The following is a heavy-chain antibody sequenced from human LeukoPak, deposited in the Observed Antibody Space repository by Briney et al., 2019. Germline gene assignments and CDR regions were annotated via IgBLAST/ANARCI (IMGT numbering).Heavy chain of an antibody. D-gene: IGHD1-26*01. J-gene: IGHJ4*02. Sequence: GGSLRLSCAASGFTFSTYWMSWVRQAPGEGLELVATINQDGSEKYYVDSVKGRFTISRDNAKHSLYLQINSLRAEDTAVFYCARDKKVGATILDCWGQGTLVTVSS. CDR3: ARDKKVGATILDC. V-gene: IGHV3-7*01. CDR1: GFTFSTYW. CDR2: INQDGSEK.